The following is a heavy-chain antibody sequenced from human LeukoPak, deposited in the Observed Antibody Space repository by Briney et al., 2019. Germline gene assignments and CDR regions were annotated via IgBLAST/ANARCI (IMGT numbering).Heavy chain of an antibody. CDR2: IYYSGST. Sequence: SENLSLTCTVSGGSVSSYYWSWIRQPPGKGLEWIGYIYYSGSTNYNPSLKSRVTISVDTSKNQFSLKLSSVTAADTAVYHCARDNWNYGSSMDVWGQGTTVTVSS. CDR3: ARDNWNYGSSMDV. V-gene: IGHV4-59*02. CDR1: GGSVSSYY. D-gene: IGHD1-7*01. J-gene: IGHJ6*02.